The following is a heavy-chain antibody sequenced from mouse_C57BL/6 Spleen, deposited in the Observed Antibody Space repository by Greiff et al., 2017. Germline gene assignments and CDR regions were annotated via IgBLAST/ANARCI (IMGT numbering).Heavy chain of an antibody. J-gene: IGHJ3*01. D-gene: IGHD2-3*01. CDR2: INPGSGGN. Sequence: QVQLQQSGAELVRPGTSVKVSCKASGYAFTNYLIEWVKQRPGQGLEWIGVINPGSGGNNYNAKFKGKATLTAHKSSSTAYMQLSSLTSEDSSVYFCAKGYDGYYVGFAYWGQGTLVTVSA. V-gene: IGHV1-54*01. CDR1: GYAFTNYL. CDR3: AKGYDGYYVGFAY.